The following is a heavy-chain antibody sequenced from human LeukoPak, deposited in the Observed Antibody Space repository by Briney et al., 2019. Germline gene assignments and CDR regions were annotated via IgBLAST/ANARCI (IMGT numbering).Heavy chain of an antibody. V-gene: IGHV4-39*07. CDR3: ASVLPVGWEVVPKANWFDP. CDR2: IYYSGST. J-gene: IGHJ5*02. Sequence: PSETLSLTCTVSGGSISSSSYYWGWIRQPPGKGLEWIGSIYYSGSTYYNPSLKSRVTISVDTSKNQFSLKLSSVTAADTAVYYCASVLPVGWEVVPKANWFDPWGQGTLVTVSS. D-gene: IGHD3-22*01. CDR1: GGSISSSSYY.